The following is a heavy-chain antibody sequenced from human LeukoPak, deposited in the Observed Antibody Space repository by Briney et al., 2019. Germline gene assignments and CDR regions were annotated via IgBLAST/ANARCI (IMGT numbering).Heavy chain of an antibody. CDR3: ARGRSSSWYPNRFDP. V-gene: IGHV4-59*01. Sequence: SETLSLTCTVSGDSISTYYWSWIRQPPEKGLEWIGYIYYSGSTNYNPSLKSRVTISVDTSKNQFSLKVSSVTAADTAVYYCARGRSSSWYPNRFDPWGQGTLVTVSS. D-gene: IGHD6-13*01. CDR2: IYYSGST. CDR1: GDSISTYY. J-gene: IGHJ5*02.